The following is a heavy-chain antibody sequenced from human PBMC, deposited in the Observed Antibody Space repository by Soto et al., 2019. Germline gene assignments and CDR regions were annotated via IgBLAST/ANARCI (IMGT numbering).Heavy chain of an antibody. CDR1: GGSISSSSYY. CDR2: IYYSGST. CDR3: AHCSGDPSYDPPLSYYYYYMDV. Sequence: SETLSLTCTVSGGSISSSSYYWGWIRQPPGKGLEWIGSIYYSGSTYYNPSLKSRVTISVDTSKNQFSLKLSSVTAADTAVYYCAHCSGDPSYDPPLSYYYYYMDVWGKGTTVTVSS. D-gene: IGHD2-15*01. V-gene: IGHV4-39*01. J-gene: IGHJ6*03.